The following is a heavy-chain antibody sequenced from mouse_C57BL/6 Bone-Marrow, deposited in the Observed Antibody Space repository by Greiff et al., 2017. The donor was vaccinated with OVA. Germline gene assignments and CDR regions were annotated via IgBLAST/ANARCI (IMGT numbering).Heavy chain of an antibody. CDR2: IDPENGDT. Sequence: VQLQQSGAELVRPGASVKLSCTASGFNIKDDYMHWVKQRPEQGLEWIGWIDPENGDTEYASKFQGKATITADTSSNTAYLQLSSLTSEDTAVYYCTTGDYSNYVGFDYWGQGTTLTVAS. V-gene: IGHV14-4*01. CDR1: GFNIKDDY. D-gene: IGHD2-5*01. J-gene: IGHJ2*01. CDR3: TTGDYSNYVGFDY.